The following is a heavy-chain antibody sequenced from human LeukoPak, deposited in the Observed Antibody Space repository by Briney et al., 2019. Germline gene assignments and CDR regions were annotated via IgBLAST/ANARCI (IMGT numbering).Heavy chain of an antibody. V-gene: IGHV1-46*01. CDR2: INPSGGST. J-gene: IGHJ4*02. Sequence: ASVKVSCKASGYTFTTYYMHWVRQAPGQGLEWMGIINPSGGSTTYSQNFQGRVTMTRDTSASTVYMELSSLRSEDTAVYYCARGPHTSATTWYYLDYWGQGTQVTVSS. CDR1: GYTFTTYY. D-gene: IGHD2-15*01. CDR3: ARGPHTSATTWYYLDY.